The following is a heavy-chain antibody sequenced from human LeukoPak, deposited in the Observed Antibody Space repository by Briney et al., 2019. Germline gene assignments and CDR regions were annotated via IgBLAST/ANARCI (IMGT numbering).Heavy chain of an antibody. CDR3: AKSGILTSYGRMDV. CDR2: ISGSGGST. D-gene: IGHD3-9*01. J-gene: IGHJ6*04. CDR1: GFTFSSYA. Sequence: QAGGSLRLSCAASGFTFSSYAMSWVRQAPGKGLEWVSAISGSGGSTYYADSVKGRFTISRDNSKNTLYLQMNSLGAEDTAVYYCAKSGILTSYGRMDVWGKGTTVTVSS. V-gene: IGHV3-23*01.